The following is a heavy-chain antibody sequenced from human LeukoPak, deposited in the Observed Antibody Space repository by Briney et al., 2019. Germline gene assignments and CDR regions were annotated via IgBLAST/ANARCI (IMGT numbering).Heavy chain of an antibody. V-gene: IGHV3-48*01. CDR1: GFPFSTYS. CDR2: ITSRSTNM. J-gene: IGHJ4*02. Sequence: RGSLRLSCAASGFPFSTYSMNWVRQAPGKGLEWLSYITSRSTNMYYADSVKGRFTISRDNAKNSLYLQMNSLRAEDTAVYYCARVAPGHDIGRGYFDYWGQGTLVTVSS. CDR3: ARVAPGHDIGRGYFDY. D-gene: IGHD3-10*01.